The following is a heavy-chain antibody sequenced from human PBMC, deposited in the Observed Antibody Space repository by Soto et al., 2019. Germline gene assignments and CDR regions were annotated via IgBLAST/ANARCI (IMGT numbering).Heavy chain of an antibody. Sequence: NPSETLSLTCAVYGGSFSGYYWTWIRQPPGKGLEWIGEINHSGSTNYNPSLKSRVTISVDTSKNQFSLKLSSVTAADTAVYYCARVSTGTTPFVGSTDSVHRNPGPWGQGTLVTVSS. V-gene: IGHV4-34*01. D-gene: IGHD1-7*01. CDR1: GGSFSGYY. CDR3: ARVSTGTTPFVGSTDSVHRNPGP. CDR2: INHSGST. J-gene: IGHJ5*02.